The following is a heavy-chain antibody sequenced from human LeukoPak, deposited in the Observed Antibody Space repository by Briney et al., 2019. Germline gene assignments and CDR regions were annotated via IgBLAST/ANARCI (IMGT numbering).Heavy chain of an antibody. CDR3: ARAVAGDYFDY. CDR2: ISSSISYT. Sequence: GGSLRLSCAASGFTFSDYYMCWIRQAPGKGLEWLSYISSSISYTNYADSVKGRFTISRDNAKNSLYLQMNSLRAEDTAVYYCARAVAGDYFDYWGQGTLVTVSS. D-gene: IGHD6-19*01. J-gene: IGHJ4*02. V-gene: IGHV3-11*06. CDR1: GFTFSDYY.